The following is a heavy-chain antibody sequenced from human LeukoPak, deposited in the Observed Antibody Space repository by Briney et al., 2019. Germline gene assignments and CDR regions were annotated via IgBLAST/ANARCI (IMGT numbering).Heavy chain of an antibody. CDR2: IYCSGST. CDR1: GGSISSYY. D-gene: IGHD6-19*01. J-gene: IGHJ4*02. Sequence: PSETLSLTCTVSGGSISSYYWSWIRQPPGKGLEWIGYIYCSGSTNYNPSLKSRVTISVDTSKNQFSLKLSSVTAADTAVYCCARAPNSSGWYAVDYWGQGTLVTVSS. V-gene: IGHV4-59*01. CDR3: ARAPNSSGWYAVDY.